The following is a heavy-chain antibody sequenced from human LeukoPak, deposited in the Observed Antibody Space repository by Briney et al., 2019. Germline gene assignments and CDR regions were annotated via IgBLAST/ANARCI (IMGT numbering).Heavy chain of an antibody. CDR1: GGSISSYY. D-gene: IGHD2-2*01. J-gene: IGHJ5*02. Sequence: SETLSLTCTVSGGSISSYYWSRVRQPAGKGLGWIGRIYTSGSTNYNPSLKSRVTMSVDTSKNQFSLKLSSVTAADTAVYYCARGVVRRGPDNWFDPWGQGTLVTVSS. CDR3: ARGVVRRGPDNWFDP. V-gene: IGHV4-4*07. CDR2: IYTSGST.